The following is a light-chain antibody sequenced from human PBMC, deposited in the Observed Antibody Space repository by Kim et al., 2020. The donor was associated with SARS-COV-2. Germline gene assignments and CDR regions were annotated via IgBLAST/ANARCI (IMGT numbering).Light chain of an antibody. Sequence: ALGQIVRITCQGDSLRNYYASWYQQKPGQAPVLVIYGKNNRPSGIPDRFSGSSSGNTASLTITGAQAEDEADYYCNSRDSSGNHVVFGGGTQLTVL. CDR1: SLRNYY. CDR3: NSRDSSGNHVV. J-gene: IGLJ2*01. CDR2: GKN. V-gene: IGLV3-19*01.